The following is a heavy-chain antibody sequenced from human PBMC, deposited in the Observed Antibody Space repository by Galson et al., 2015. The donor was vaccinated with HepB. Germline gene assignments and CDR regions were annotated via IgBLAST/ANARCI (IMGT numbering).Heavy chain of an antibody. Sequence: SVKVSCKASGYTFTSYGISWVRQAPGQGLEWMGWITSYNGNTNYAQKFQGRITMTTDTSTSTAYMELRSLRSDDTAMYYCARASLPGPSNIHGFDIWGQGTMVTVSS. V-gene: IGHV1-18*04. J-gene: IGHJ3*02. CDR2: ITSYNGNT. CDR1: GYTFTSYG. CDR3: ARASLPGPSNIHGFDI. D-gene: IGHD1-14*01.